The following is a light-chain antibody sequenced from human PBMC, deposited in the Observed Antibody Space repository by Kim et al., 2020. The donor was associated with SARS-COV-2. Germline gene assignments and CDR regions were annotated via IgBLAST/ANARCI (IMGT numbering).Light chain of an antibody. CDR2: GKN. CDR3: NSRNSFTNHRV. CDR1: SLSNYY. V-gene: IGLV3-19*01. J-gene: IGLJ3*02. Sequence: SSELTQDPAVSVALGQAVKITCRGDSLSNYYASWYQQKPGQAPVVVIYGKNNRPSGIPDRFSASSSGDTASLTITGAQAEDEADYYCNSRNSFTNHRVFGGGTQLTVL.